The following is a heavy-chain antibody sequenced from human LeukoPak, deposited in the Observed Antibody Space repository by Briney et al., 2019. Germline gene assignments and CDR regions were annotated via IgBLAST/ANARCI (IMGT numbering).Heavy chain of an antibody. J-gene: IGHJ6*02. V-gene: IGHV3-23*01. CDR3: AKSGQWPYYYYGMDV. Sequence: GGSLRLSCAASGFTFSSHAMSWVRQAPGKGLEWVSGISGSGGSTYYADSVKGRFTISRDNSKNTLYLQMNSLRAEDTAVCYCAKSGQWPYYYYGMDVWGQGTTVTVSS. CDR1: GFTFSSHA. D-gene: IGHD6-19*01. CDR2: ISGSGGST.